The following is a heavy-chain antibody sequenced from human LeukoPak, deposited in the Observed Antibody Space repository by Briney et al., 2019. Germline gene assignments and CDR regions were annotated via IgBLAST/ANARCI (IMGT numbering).Heavy chain of an antibody. CDR2: IYPGDSSS. CDR1: GYSFTNYW. Sequence: PGESLKISCKGSGYSFTNYWIGWVRQMPGKGPEWMGLIYPGDSSSRYSPSFQGQVTLSADKSTNTAYLQWSSLKASDTAMYYCARTNSANHPFDYWGQGTQVTVSS. CDR3: ARTNSANHPFDY. D-gene: IGHD1-14*01. V-gene: IGHV5-51*01. J-gene: IGHJ4*02.